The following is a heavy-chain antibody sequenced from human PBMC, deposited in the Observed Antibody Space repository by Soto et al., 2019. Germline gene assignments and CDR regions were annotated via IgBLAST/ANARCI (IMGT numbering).Heavy chain of an antibody. CDR2: IYYSGRT. V-gene: IGHV4-30-4*01. D-gene: IGHD3-22*01. CDR3: ARASYDSSTYYLDY. Sequence: QVQLQESGPGLVKPSQTLSLTCTVSGASISSGDYYWTWIRQPPGKGLEWIGSIYYSGRTYYNPSLKSLVTLSVGTSNNQFSLKLSSVTAADTAVYYCARASYDSSTYYLDYWGQGTLVTVSS. J-gene: IGHJ4*02. CDR1: GASISSGDYY.